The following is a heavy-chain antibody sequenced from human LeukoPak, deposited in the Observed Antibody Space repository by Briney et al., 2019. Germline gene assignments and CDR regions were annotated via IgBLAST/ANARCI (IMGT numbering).Heavy chain of an antibody. V-gene: IGHV3-21*03. Sequence: GGSLRLSCAASGFTFSSYSMNWVRQAPGKGLEWVSSISSSSSYIYYADSVKGRFTISRDNAKNSLYLQMNSLKTEDTAVYYCTTVPRGWFDPWGQGTLVTVSS. CDR3: TTVPRGWFDP. J-gene: IGHJ5*02. CDR1: GFTFSSYS. CDR2: ISSSSSYI. D-gene: IGHD3-10*01.